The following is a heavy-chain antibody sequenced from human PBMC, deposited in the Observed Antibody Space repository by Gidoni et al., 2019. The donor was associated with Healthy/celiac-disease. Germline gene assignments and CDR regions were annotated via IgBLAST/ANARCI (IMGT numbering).Heavy chain of an antibody. Sequence: QVQLQESGPGLVTPSETLSLTCTVSGYSISSGYYWGWIRQPPGKGLEWIGSIYHSGSTYYNPSLKSRVTISVDTSKNQFSLKLSSVTAADTAVYYCARTGLLWFGELSHFDYWGQGTLVTVSS. V-gene: IGHV4-38-2*02. CDR3: ARTGLLWFGELSHFDY. J-gene: IGHJ4*02. CDR1: GYSISSGYY. CDR2: IYHSGST. D-gene: IGHD3-10*01.